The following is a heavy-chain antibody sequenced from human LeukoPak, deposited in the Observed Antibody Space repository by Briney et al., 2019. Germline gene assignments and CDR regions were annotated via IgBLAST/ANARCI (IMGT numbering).Heavy chain of an antibody. V-gene: IGHV3-48*04. CDR3: ARDEWELPFDY. CDR1: GFTFNSYG. J-gene: IGHJ4*02. CDR2: ISSSSSTI. D-gene: IGHD1-26*01. Sequence: GGSLRLSCEASGFTFNSYGMHWVRQAPGKGLEWVSYISSSSSTIYYADSVKGRFTISRDNAKNSLYLQMNSLRAEDTAVYYCARDEWELPFDYRGQGTLVTVSS.